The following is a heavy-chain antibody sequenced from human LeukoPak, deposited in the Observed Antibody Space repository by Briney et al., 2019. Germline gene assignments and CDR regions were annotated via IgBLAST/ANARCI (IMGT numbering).Heavy chain of an antibody. Sequence: PGGSLRLSCAASGFTFSSYGMHWVRQAPGKGLEWVAFIRYDGSNKYYADSVKGRFTISRDNSKNSLYLQMNSLRTEDTALYYCAKEGSSGSYRFDYWGQGTLVTVSS. CDR2: IRYDGSNK. CDR3: AKEGSSGSYRFDY. V-gene: IGHV3-30*02. CDR1: GFTFSSYG. D-gene: IGHD1-26*01. J-gene: IGHJ4*02.